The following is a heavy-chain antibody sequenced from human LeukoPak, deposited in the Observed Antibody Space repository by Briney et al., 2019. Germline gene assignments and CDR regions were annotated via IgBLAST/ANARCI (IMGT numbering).Heavy chain of an antibody. V-gene: IGHV4-59*08. D-gene: IGHD6-19*01. CDR1: GGSINSHY. CDR2: IYYSGST. CDR3: GRPYSSGWRLGFHI. Sequence: ETLSLPFTVSGGSINSHYWSWIRPPPGKGLEWIGCIYYSGSTNYNPSLKSRVTISVDTSKNQFSLKLSSVTAADTAVYYCGRPYSSGWRLGFHIWGQGTMVTVFS. J-gene: IGHJ3*02.